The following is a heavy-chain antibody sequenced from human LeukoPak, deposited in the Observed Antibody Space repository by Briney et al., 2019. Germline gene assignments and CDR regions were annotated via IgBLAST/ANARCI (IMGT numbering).Heavy chain of an antibody. J-gene: IGHJ4*02. D-gene: IGHD3-10*01. CDR1: GFTSSTAR. Sequence: PGGSLRLSCAVSGFTSSTARLTWVRQAPGKGLEWVADMRQDGSDKYYVDSVKGRFFISGDIAKNSVSLHMNRLSVEDTAVYYCAKAIWVAATSSWFCLDYWGQGTLVTVSS. CDR3: AKAIWVAATSSWFCLDY. V-gene: IGHV3-7*01. CDR2: MRQDGSDK.